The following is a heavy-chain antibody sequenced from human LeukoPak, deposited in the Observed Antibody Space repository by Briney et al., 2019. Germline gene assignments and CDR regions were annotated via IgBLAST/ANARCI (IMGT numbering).Heavy chain of an antibody. Sequence: VSGPTLVKPSETLSLTCTVSGGSISSYYWSWIRQPPGKGLEWIGRIYTSGSTNYNPSLKSRVTISVDTSKNQFSLKLSSVTAADTAVYYCAREARDDYVWGSYRKFDYWGQGTLVTVSS. CDR1: GGSISSYY. CDR3: AREARDDYVWGSYRKFDY. V-gene: IGHV4-4*08. J-gene: IGHJ4*02. D-gene: IGHD3-16*02. CDR2: IYTSGST.